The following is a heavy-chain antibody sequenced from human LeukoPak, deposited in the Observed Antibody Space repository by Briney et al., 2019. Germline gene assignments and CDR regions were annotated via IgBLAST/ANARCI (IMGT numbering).Heavy chain of an antibody. Sequence: SETLSLTCTVSGGSINSGDYYWVWIRQPPGKGLEWIGSIYYSGSTSYNPSLKSRVTMTVDTSKSQFSLKLSSVTAADTAVYYCARETLRCSGGSCYSPGYMDVWGKGTTVTISS. CDR3: ARETLRCSGGSCYSPGYMDV. CDR1: GGSINSGDYY. V-gene: IGHV4-39*07. CDR2: IYYSGST. J-gene: IGHJ6*03. D-gene: IGHD2-15*01.